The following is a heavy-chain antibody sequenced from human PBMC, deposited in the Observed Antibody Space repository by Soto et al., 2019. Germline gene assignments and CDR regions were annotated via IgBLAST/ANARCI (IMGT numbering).Heavy chain of an antibody. CDR2: ISSSSSVI. J-gene: IGHJ6*03. CDR1: GFILSDCA. D-gene: IGHD7-27*01. Sequence: GSLRLSCATSGFILSDCAMNWVRQAPGKGLEWVSYISSSSSVIDYADSVKGRFTVSRGNARNSLYLQMNSLRAEDTAVYYCARDLSWGSNWYYYMDVWGKGTTVTVSS. V-gene: IGHV3-48*01. CDR3: ARDLSWGSNWYYYMDV.